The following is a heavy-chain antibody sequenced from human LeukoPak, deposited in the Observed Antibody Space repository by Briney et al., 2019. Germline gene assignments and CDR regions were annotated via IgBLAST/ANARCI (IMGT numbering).Heavy chain of an antibody. J-gene: IGHJ4*02. V-gene: IGHV3-23*01. CDR2: ISTSGDST. CDR1: GFTFSSYA. D-gene: IGHD6-13*01. CDR3: AKSGSSSWYGGDY. Sequence: GGSLRLSCATSGFTFSSYAMSWVRQAPGKGLEWVSGISTSGDSTYDTDSVKGRFTISRDNSKNTLYLQMNSLRAEDTAVYYCAKSGSSSWYGGDYWGQGTLVTVSS.